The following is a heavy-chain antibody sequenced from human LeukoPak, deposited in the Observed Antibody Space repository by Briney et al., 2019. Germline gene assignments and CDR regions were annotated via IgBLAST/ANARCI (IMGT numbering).Heavy chain of an antibody. CDR3: ARRADYYFFDY. V-gene: IGHV5-51*01. CDR1: GYIFTNYW. D-gene: IGHD3-10*01. CDR2: IYPGDSDT. J-gene: IGHJ4*02. Sequence: GESLKISCKTSGYIFTNYWIGWVRQLPGKGLEWMGIIYPGDSDTRYSPSFQGQVTISADKSISTAYLQWSSLKASDTAMYYCARRADYYFFDYWGQGTLVTVSS.